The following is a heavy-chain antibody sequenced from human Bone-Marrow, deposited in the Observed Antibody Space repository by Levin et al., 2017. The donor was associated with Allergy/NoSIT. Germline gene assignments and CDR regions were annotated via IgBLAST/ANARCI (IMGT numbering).Heavy chain of an antibody. CDR3: AKGYRRGVYYYYYYGMDV. CDR1: GFTFDDYA. J-gene: IGHJ6*02. V-gene: IGHV3-9*01. CDR2: ISWNSGSI. D-gene: IGHD2-2*02. Sequence: GGSLRLSCAASGFTFDDYAMHWVRQAPGKGLEWVSGISWNSGSIGYADSVKGRFTISRDNAKNSLYLQMNSLRAEDTALYYCAKGYRRGVYYYYYYGMDVWGQGTTVTVSS.